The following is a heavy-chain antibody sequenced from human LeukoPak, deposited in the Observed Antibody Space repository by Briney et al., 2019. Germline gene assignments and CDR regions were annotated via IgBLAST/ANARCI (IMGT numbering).Heavy chain of an antibody. CDR3: AKDGSSSGWYPDVVDY. V-gene: IGHV3-23*01. CDR2: ISGSGGST. J-gene: IGHJ4*02. Sequence: GRSLRLSCAASGFTFSSYAMSWVRQAPGKGLEWVSAISGSGGSTYYADSVKGRFTISRDNSKNTLYLQMNSLRAEDTAVYYCAKDGSSSGWYPDVVDYWGQGTLVTVSS. CDR1: GFTFSSYA. D-gene: IGHD6-19*01.